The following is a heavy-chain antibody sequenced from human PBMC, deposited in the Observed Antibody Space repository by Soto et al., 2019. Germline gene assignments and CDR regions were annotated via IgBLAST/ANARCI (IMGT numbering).Heavy chain of an antibody. CDR1: GGSFSGYY. J-gene: IGHJ3*02. CDR2: INHSGST. CDR3: ARAHGSGWGALDI. Sequence: SETLSRTCAVYGGSFSGYYWTWIRQPPGTGLEWIGEINHSGSTNYNPSLKSRVTISVDTSKNQFSLKLSSVTAADTAVYYCARAHGSGWGALDIWGQGTMVTVSS. D-gene: IGHD3-10*01. V-gene: IGHV4-34*01.